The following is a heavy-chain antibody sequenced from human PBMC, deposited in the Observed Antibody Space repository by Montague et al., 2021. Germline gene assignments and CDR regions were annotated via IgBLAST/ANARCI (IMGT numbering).Heavy chain of an antibody. CDR2: ICDGGTA. CDR3: AANYYGGGGRDT. D-gene: IGHD3-22*01. J-gene: IGHJ5*02. V-gene: IGHV4-61*01. Sequence: SETLSLTCSVSGDSVRCGIYHWGWIRQSPGKGLEWIGYICDGGTATYKTSLGSRVTMSLDTSSNQFSLTLRSATAADTAVYYCAANYYGGGGRDTWGQGTLVTVSS. CDR1: GDSVRCGIYH.